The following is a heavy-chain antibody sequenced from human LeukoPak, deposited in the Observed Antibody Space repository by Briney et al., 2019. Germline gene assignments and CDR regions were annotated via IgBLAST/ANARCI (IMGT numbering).Heavy chain of an antibody. CDR2: INPNSGGT. D-gene: IGHD3-22*01. V-gene: IGHV1-2*02. CDR3: ARGRLYDSSGYSPSYYFDY. J-gene: IGHJ4*02. CDR1: GYTFIGYY. Sequence: ASVKVSCKASGYTFIGYYMHWVRQAPGQGLEWMGWINPNSGGTNYAQKFQGRVTMTRDTSISTAYMELSRLRSDDTAVYYCARGRLYDSSGYSPSYYFDYWGQGTLVTVSS.